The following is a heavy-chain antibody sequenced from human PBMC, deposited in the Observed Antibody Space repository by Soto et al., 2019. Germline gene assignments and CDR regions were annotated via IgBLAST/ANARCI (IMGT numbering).Heavy chain of an antibody. V-gene: IGHV3-23*01. D-gene: IGHD2-8*02. CDR2: ISSGGGTT. CDR3: ATYCTVGTCSTIRRPFDF. CDR1: GFTFSNYA. J-gene: IGHJ4*02. Sequence: GGSLRLSCVVTGFTFSNYAMGWVRQAPGKGLEWVSGISSGGGTTYYADSVQGRFTISRDNSKNTVYLQMNSLRAEDTAVYYCATYCTVGTCSTIRRPFDFWGQGTLVTVSS.